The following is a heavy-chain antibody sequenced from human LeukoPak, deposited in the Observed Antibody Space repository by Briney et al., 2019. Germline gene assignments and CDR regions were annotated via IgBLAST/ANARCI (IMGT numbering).Heavy chain of an antibody. CDR3: AKDKGVGSGWCNSAFDI. J-gene: IGHJ3*02. CDR1: GFTFSTYA. CDR2: ISGSGGDT. D-gene: IGHD6-19*01. V-gene: IGHV3-23*01. Sequence: GGSLRLSCAASGFTFSTYAMSWVRQAPGKGLEWVSGISGSGGDTYYADSVKGRFTISRDNSKNTLYLQMNSLRAEDTAVYYCAKDKGVGSGWCNSAFDIWGQGTMVTVSS.